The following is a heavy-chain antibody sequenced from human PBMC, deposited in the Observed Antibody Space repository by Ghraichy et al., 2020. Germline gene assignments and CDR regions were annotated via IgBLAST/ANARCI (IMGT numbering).Heavy chain of an antibody. CDR1: GGSIKSYY. CDR2: VYSSGRAN. J-gene: IGHJ3*02. Sequence: SETLSLTCSVSGGSIKSYYWNWIRQPAGKGLEWIGRVYSSGRANNYNPSLQSRVTMSVDTSKNQISLNLRSVTAADTAVYYCARSGYGTSSGFAGFDIWGQGTLVTVSS. CDR3: ARSGYGTSSGFAGFDI. V-gene: IGHV4-4*07. D-gene: IGHD6-6*01.